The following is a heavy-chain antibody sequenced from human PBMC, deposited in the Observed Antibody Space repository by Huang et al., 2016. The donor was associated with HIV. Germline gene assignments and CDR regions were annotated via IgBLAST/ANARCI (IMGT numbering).Heavy chain of an antibody. D-gene: IGHD3-3*01. CDR1: GGSISSSFYY. CDR2: MYYSWST. J-gene: IGHJ4*02. Sequence: QVQLQESGRGLVKPSETLSLTCTVSGGSISSSFYYWGWIRQSPGKGLEWIGSMYYSWSTYYNPSLKSLVTISADTSNSQFSLKLTSVTAAASAVYYCVRHRPNYDFWSGYYPYFDDWGQGTLVTVSS. CDR3: VRHRPNYDFWSGYYPYFDD. V-gene: IGHV4-39*01.